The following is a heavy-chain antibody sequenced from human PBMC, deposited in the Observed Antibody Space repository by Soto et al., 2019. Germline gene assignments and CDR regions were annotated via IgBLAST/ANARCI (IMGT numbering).Heavy chain of an antibody. V-gene: IGHV3-48*02. CDR3: VTEDYYYDSSGYVKSFDP. CDR1: GFTFSSYS. D-gene: IGHD3-22*01. Sequence: GGSLRLSCAASGFTFSSYSMNWGRQAPGKGLEWVSNISGSGATIYYADSMKGRFTISRDNAKNSLYLQMNSLGDEDTAVYYCVTEDYYYDSSGYVKSFDPWGQGTLVTVSS. J-gene: IGHJ5*02. CDR2: ISGSGATI.